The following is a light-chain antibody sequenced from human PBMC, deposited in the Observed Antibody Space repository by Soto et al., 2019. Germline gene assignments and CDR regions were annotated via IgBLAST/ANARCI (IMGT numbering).Light chain of an antibody. Sequence: DIQMTQSPSTLSASVGDRVTITCRASQSITSWLAWYQQRPGKAPKLLIYKASNLESGVPSRFRGSGSGTELTLTISSRHPDDFAAYYCQQYYTYPLTFGPGTKVEIK. CDR3: QQYYTYPLT. CDR2: KAS. V-gene: IGKV1-5*03. J-gene: IGKJ1*01. CDR1: QSITSW.